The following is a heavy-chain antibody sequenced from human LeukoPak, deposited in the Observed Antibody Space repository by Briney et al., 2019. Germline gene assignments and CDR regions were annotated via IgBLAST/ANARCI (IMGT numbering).Heavy chain of an antibody. CDR3: AKGSALLRYFDWATSYDY. Sequence: GGALRLSCAASGFTFSSYAMSWVRQAPGKGLEWVSAISGSGGSTYYADSVKGRFTISRDNSKNTLYLQMNSLRAEDTAVYYCAKGSALLRYFDWATSYDYWGQGTLVTVSS. J-gene: IGHJ4*02. V-gene: IGHV3-23*01. D-gene: IGHD3-9*01. CDR1: GFTFSSYA. CDR2: ISGSGGST.